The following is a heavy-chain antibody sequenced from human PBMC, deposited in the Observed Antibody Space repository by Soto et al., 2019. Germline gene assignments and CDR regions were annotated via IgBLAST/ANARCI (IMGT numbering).Heavy chain of an antibody. CDR2: ISRSGDST. CDR1: GFTFSTYA. J-gene: IGHJ5*01. Sequence: EVQLLESGGGLVEPGGSLRLSCAASGFTFSTYAMTWVRQAPGKGLEWVSAISRSGDSTYYADSVKGRFTISRDSPRNTLSLQMNSLRAEDAAVYYCAKMGNCSTTGGYSDSWGQGTLVTVSS. D-gene: IGHD2-21*01. V-gene: IGHV3-23*01. CDR3: AKMGNCSTTGGYSDS.